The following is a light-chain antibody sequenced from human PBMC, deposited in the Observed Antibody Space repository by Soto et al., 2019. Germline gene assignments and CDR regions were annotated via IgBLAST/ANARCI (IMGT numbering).Light chain of an antibody. V-gene: IGKV1-6*01. Sequence: AIQMTQSPSSLSASVGDRVTITCRASQDISDDVGWYQQTPGKAPKLLISGASRLQSGVPSRFSGGGYGAVFTLTITSLRPEDSATYSCLQDHNSPRTFGQGTKVDIK. CDR1: QDISDD. CDR3: LQDHNSPRT. J-gene: IGKJ1*01. CDR2: GAS.